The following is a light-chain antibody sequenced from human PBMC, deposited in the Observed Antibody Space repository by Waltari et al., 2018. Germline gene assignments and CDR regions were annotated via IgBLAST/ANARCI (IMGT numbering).Light chain of an antibody. CDR2: AAS. J-gene: IGKJ1*01. CDR1: QSISTF. CDR3: QLSHRTPPT. V-gene: IGKV1-39*01. Sequence: DIQMTQSPSSLSASVGDRVTITCRASQSISTFLNCYQQKPGKAPVLLIYAASSLQTGVPSRFSGSVSGTDFTLTIIGLQPEVLATYYCQLSHRTPPTFGQGTKVEIK.